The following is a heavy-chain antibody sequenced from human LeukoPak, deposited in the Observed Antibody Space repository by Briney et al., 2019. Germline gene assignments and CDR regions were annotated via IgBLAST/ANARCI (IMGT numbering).Heavy chain of an antibody. J-gene: IGHJ5*02. Sequence: PGGSLRLSCVGSGFPFDNYALNWVRQAPGKGLEWVSAISGSGGNTYYADSVKGRFTISRDNSKKTLYLQMNSLRAEDTAVYYCAKDPVYDSSGYFLRNWFDPWGQGTLVTVSS. V-gene: IGHV3-23*01. D-gene: IGHD3-22*01. CDR3: AKDPVYDSSGYFLRNWFDP. CDR1: GFPFDNYA. CDR2: ISGSGGNT.